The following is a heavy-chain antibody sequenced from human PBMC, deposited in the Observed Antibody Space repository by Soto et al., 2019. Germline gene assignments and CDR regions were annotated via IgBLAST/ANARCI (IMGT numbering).Heavy chain of an antibody. D-gene: IGHD6-6*01. CDR3: TRRLNSSYYYYGMDV. Sequence: GESLKISCEASGYKFTNYWLGWVRQMPGKGLEWMGMIYPGESDAKYSPSFQGQVTISADKSISTAYLEWISLKTEDTAVYYCTRRLNSSYYYYGMDVWGQGTTVTVSS. CDR1: GYKFTNYW. J-gene: IGHJ6*02. CDR2: IYPGESDA. V-gene: IGHV5-51*01.